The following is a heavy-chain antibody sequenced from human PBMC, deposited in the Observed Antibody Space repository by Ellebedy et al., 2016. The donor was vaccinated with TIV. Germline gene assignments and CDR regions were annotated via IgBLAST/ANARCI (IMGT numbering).Heavy chain of an antibody. Sequence: GESLKISCEVSGFTISDYYMDWVRQAPGKGLEWVGRTKNKINSYITDYAASVKDRFTIPRDNSKNTLYLQMNSLRAEGTAVYYCARGLIRLELLVDWFDPWGQGTLVTVSS. CDR3: ARGLIRLELLVDWFDP. J-gene: IGHJ5*02. V-gene: IGHV3-72*01. CDR2: TKNKINSYIT. CDR1: GFTISDYY. D-gene: IGHD2/OR15-2a*01.